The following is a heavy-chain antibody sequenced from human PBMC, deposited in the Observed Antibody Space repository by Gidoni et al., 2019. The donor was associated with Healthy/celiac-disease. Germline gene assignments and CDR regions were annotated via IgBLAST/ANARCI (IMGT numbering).Heavy chain of an antibody. CDR1: GFTFSNAW. D-gene: IGHD2-21*02. V-gene: IGHV3-15*01. CDR2: IKSKTDGGTT. Sequence: EVQLLESGGGLVKPGGSLRLSCAASGFTFSNAWMSWVRQAPGKGLEWVGRIKSKTDGGTTDYAAPVKGRFTISRDDSKNTLYLQMNSLKTEDTAVYYCTTERVVVTVFSHFDPWGQGTLVTVSS. CDR3: TTERVVVTVFSHFDP. J-gene: IGHJ5*02.